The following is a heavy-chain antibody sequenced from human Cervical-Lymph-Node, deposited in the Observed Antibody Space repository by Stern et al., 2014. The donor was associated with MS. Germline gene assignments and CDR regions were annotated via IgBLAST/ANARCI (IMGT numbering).Heavy chain of an antibody. Sequence: VQLVQSGAEVKKPGSSVKVSCKASGGSFTSFAISWVRQAPGQGLEWMGGITPIFGSADSAQKFQGRVTITADKSTSTVYMELSSLRSEDTAVYYCATEVGSLGMDVWGQGTTVTVSS. V-gene: IGHV1-69*06. D-gene: IGHD3-16*01. CDR3: ATEVGSLGMDV. J-gene: IGHJ6*02. CDR2: ITPIFGSA. CDR1: GGSFTSFA.